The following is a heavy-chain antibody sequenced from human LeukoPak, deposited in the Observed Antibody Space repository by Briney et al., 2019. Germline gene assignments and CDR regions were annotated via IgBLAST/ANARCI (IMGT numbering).Heavy chain of an antibody. CDR3: ARAWYSTLTSGYYMDV. J-gene: IGHJ6*03. D-gene: IGHD6-13*01. Sequence: ASVKVSCKASGYTFTGYYMHWVRQAPGQGLEWMGRINPNSSGTNYAQKFQGRVTMTRDTSISTAYMELSRLRSDDTAVYYCARAWYSTLTSGYYMDVWGKGTTVTVSS. CDR1: GYTFTGYY. CDR2: INPNSSGT. V-gene: IGHV1-2*06.